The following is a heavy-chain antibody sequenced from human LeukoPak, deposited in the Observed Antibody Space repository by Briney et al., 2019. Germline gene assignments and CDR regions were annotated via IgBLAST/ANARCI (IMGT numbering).Heavy chain of an antibody. V-gene: IGHV3-15*07. CDR3: TTDSYYYDSSGDY. CDR1: GFTFSSYA. Sequence: PGGSLRLSCAASGFTFSSYAMHWVRQAPGKGLEWVGRIKSKTDGGTTDYAAPVKGRFTISRDDSKNTLYLQMNSLKTEDTAVYYCTTDSYYYDSSGDYWGQGTLVTVSS. J-gene: IGHJ4*02. CDR2: IKSKTDGGTT. D-gene: IGHD3-22*01.